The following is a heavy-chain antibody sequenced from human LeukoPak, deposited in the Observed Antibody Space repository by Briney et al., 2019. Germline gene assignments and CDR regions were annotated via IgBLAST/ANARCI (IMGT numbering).Heavy chain of an antibody. CDR2: ISAYNGNT. CDR1: GYTFSSYG. CDR3: ARARGTAAGLFDY. V-gene: IGHV1-18*01. J-gene: IGHJ4*02. Sequence: SVKVSCMASGYTFSSYGISWVRQAPGQGLEWMGWISAYNGNTHFPQKLQGRVTMTIETSTSTAHMELRSLRSDDTAVYYCARARGTAAGLFDYWGQGTLVTVSS. D-gene: IGHD6-13*01.